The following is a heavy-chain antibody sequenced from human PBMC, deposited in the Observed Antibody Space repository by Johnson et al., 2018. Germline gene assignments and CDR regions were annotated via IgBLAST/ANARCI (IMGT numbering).Heavy chain of an antibody. D-gene: IGHD7-27*01. Sequence: QVQLVQSGEGVVQPGRSLRLSCAASGFTFSSYGMHWVRQAPGKGLEWVAVIWYDGSNKYYADSVKGRFTISRDNSKNTLYLQMNSLRAEDTAVYYCAGGNWGDAFDIWGQGTMVTVSS. CDR3: AGGNWGDAFDI. CDR2: IWYDGSNK. V-gene: IGHV3-33*01. CDR1: GFTFSSYG. J-gene: IGHJ3*02.